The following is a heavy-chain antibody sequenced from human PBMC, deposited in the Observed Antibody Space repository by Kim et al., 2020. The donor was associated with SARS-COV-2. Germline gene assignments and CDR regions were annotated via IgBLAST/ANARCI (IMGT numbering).Heavy chain of an antibody. V-gene: IGHV3-21*01. J-gene: IGHJ4*02. CDR1: GFTFSSYS. CDR2: ISSSSSYI. CDR3: ARGRPAYCGGDCYHGPEFDY. Sequence: GGSLRLSCAASGFTFSSYSMNWVRQAPGKGLEWVSSISSSSSYIYYADSVKGRFTISRDNAKNSLYLQMNSLRAEDTAVYYCARGRPAYCGGDCYHGPEFDYWGQGTLVTVSS. D-gene: IGHD2-21*01.